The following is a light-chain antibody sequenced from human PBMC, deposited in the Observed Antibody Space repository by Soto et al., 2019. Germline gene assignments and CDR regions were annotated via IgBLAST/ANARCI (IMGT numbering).Light chain of an antibody. Sequence: EIVLTQSPGTLSLSPGERATLSCRASQSVSSSYLAWYQQKPDQAPRLLIYGASSRATGIPDRFSGSGSGTDFTLTISRLEPEDFAVYYCQQYGSSLLTFGPGTKVDIK. CDR3: QQYGSSLLT. CDR1: QSVSSSY. CDR2: GAS. J-gene: IGKJ3*01. V-gene: IGKV3-20*01.